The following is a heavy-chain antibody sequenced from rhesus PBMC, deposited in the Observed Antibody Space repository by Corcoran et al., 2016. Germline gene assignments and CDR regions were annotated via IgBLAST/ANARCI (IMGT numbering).Heavy chain of an antibody. CDR2: VVPEDGEA. D-gene: IGHD4-23*01. Sequence: EVQLVQSGAEVKKPGASVKISCKASGYTFTDYYLHWVRQAPGKGLEWMGRVVPEDGEAIPAQKFQDRVTITADTSTDTAYMELSSLRSEDTAVYYCATGSNYAAFDFWGQGLRVTVSS. V-gene: IGHV1-111*02. J-gene: IGHJ3*01. CDR3: ATGSNYAAFDF. CDR1: GYTFTDYY.